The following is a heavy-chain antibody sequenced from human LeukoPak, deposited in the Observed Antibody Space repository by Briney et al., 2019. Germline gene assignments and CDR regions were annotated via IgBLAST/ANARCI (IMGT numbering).Heavy chain of an antibody. CDR1: GGTFSSYA. D-gene: IGHD2-2*01. CDR2: IIPIFGIA. J-gene: IGHJ6*02. CDR3: ARGYCSSTSCYSSGMDV. V-gene: IGHV1-69*04. Sequence: SVKVSCRASGGTFSSYAISWVRQAPGQGLEWMGRIIPIFGIANYAQKFQGRVTITADKSTSTAYMELSSLRSEDTAVYYCARGYCSSTSCYSSGMDVWGQGTTVTVSS.